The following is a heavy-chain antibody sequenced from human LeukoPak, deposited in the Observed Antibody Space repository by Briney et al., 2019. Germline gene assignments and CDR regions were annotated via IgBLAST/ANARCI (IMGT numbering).Heavy chain of an antibody. Sequence: PSETLSLTSTVSGGSISSYYWSWIRQPPGKGLEWIGYIYYSGSTNYNPSLKSRLTISVDTSKNQFSLKLSSVTAADTAVYYCAREAGSGYFDLWGRGTLVTVSS. CDR3: AREAGSGYFDL. D-gene: IGHD3-10*01. V-gene: IGHV4-59*01. CDR2: IYYSGST. J-gene: IGHJ2*01. CDR1: GGSISSYY.